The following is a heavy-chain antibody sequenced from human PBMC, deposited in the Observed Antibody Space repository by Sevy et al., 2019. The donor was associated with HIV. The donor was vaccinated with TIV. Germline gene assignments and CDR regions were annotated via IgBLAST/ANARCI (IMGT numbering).Heavy chain of an antibody. J-gene: IGHJ3*02. CDR3: ARGTHDYGDYDRDAFDI. CDR1: EFTFSSDS. V-gene: IGHV3-21*01. Sequence: GGSLRLSCATSEFTFSSDSMNWVRQAPGNGLEWVSSISGGGTYIYYADSAKGRFTISRDNAKNSLSLQMNSLRAEDTAVYYCARGTHDYGDYDRDAFDIWGQGTMVTVSS. CDR2: ISGGGTYI. D-gene: IGHD4-17*01.